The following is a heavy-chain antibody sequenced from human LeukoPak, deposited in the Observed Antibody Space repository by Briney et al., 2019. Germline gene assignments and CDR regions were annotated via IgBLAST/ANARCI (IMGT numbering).Heavy chain of an antibody. Sequence: ASETLSLTCTVSGGSISSSSYYWGWIRQPPGKGLEWIGSIYYSGSTYYNPSLKSRVTISVDTSKNQFSLKLSSVTAADTAVYYCARDTGELLRKGSYRPFDIWGQGTMVTVSS. CDR2: IYYSGST. D-gene: IGHD1-26*01. J-gene: IGHJ3*02. CDR1: GGSISSSSYY. V-gene: IGHV4-39*07. CDR3: ARDTGELLRKGSYRPFDI.